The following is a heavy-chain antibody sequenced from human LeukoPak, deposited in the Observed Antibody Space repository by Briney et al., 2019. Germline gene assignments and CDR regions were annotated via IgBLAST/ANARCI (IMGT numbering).Heavy chain of an antibody. CDR3: ARDKRDSSYFDY. V-gene: IGHV3-33*01. CDR1: GFTFSSYG. CDR2: IWYDGSNK. J-gene: IGHJ4*02. D-gene: IGHD3-22*01. Sequence: GGSLRLSCAASGFTFSSYGIHWVRQAPGKGLEWVAVIWYDGSNKYYADSVKGRFTISRDNSKNTLYLQMNSLRAEDTAVYYCARDKRDSSYFDYWGQGTLVTVSS.